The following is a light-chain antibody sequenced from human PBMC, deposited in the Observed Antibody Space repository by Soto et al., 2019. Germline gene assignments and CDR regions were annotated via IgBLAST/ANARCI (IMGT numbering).Light chain of an antibody. CDR2: AAS. CDR3: QQSHRTPIT. Sequence: DIVMTQAPAPLFAAVADSGTITCRQTPTITTHLNWYQLKPRKAPKXXILAASSLHRPVPSMCSRSGTSTDFTLTITSLPPEDFATYCCQQSHRTPITFGQGTRLEI. CDR1: PTITTH. J-gene: IGKJ5*01. V-gene: IGKV1-39*01.